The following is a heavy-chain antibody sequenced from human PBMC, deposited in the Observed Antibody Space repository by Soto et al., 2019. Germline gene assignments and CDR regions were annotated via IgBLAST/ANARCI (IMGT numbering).Heavy chain of an antibody. D-gene: IGHD2-2*02. CDR2: ISAYNGNT. V-gene: IGHV1-18*04. CDR3: ARDLVCSSTSCYSWFDP. J-gene: IGHJ5*02. Sequence: GASVKVSCKASGYTFTSYGISWVRQAPGQGLEWMGWISAYNGNTNYAQKLQGRVTMTTDTSTSTAYMELRSLRSDDTAVYYCARDLVCSSTSCYSWFDPWGQGTLVTAPQ. CDR1: GYTFTSYG.